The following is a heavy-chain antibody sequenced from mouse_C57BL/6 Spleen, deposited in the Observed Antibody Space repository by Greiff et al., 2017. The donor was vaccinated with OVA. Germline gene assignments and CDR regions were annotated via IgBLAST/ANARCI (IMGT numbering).Heavy chain of an antibody. V-gene: IGHV1-72*01. Sequence: QVQLQQSGAELVKPGASVKLSCKASGYTFTSYWMHWVKQRPGRGLEWIGRIDPNSGGTKYNEKFKSKATLTVDKPSSTAYMQLSSLTSGDSAVYYCARGTTVVAEEVDYWGQGTTLTVSS. D-gene: IGHD1-1*01. CDR3: ARGTTVVAEEVDY. CDR1: GYTFTSYW. CDR2: IDPNSGGT. J-gene: IGHJ2*01.